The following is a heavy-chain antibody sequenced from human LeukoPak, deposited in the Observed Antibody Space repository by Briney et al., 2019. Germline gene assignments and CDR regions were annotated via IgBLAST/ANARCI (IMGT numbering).Heavy chain of an antibody. CDR2: IHYSGST. J-gene: IGHJ4*02. Sequence: PSETLSLTCTVSGDSISSGDHYWSWIRQPPGKGLEWIGYIHYSGSTYYNPSLKSRVIISVDMSKNQFSLSLNSLTAADSAVYYCASSPSGYDRLIDYWGQGTLVTVSS. V-gene: IGHV4-30-4*01. CDR1: GDSISSGDHY. D-gene: IGHD5-12*01. CDR3: ASSPSGYDRLIDY.